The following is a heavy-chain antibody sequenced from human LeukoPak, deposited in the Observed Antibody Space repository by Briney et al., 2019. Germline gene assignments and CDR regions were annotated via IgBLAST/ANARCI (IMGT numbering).Heavy chain of an antibody. CDR3: GKGYASWTLAATY. Sequence: PGGSLRLSCAASGFTFSSYWMSWVRQAPGKGLEWVANIKQDGSEKYYVDSVKGRFTISRDNAKNSLYLEMKNVRAEDTAVYYCGKGYASWTLAATYWGQGTLVIVSS. CDR2: IKQDGSEK. D-gene: IGHD3/OR15-3a*01. J-gene: IGHJ4*02. V-gene: IGHV3-7*01. CDR1: GFTFSSYW.